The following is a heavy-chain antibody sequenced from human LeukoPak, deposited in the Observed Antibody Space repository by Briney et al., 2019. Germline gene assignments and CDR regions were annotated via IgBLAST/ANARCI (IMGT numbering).Heavy chain of an antibody. CDR2: IRFDGSHK. J-gene: IGHJ4*02. V-gene: IGHV3-30*02. Sequence: GGSLRLSCLTSGFTFSDYGMHWVREAPAKGLEWVAFIRFDGSHKYYADPVKGRFTISRDNSENTLYLEMDSLRVEDTAIYFCAWKDTTMVYFDCWGQGTLVTVSS. CDR3: AWKDTTMVYFDC. D-gene: IGHD5-18*01. CDR1: GFTFSDYG.